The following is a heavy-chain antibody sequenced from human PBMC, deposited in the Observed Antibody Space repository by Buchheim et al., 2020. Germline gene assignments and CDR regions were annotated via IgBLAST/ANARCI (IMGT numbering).Heavy chain of an antibody. CDR2: IPYDGSNK. V-gene: IGHV3-30-3*01. Sequence: QVQLVESGGGVVQPGRSLRLSCAASGFTFSSYAMHWVRQAPCKGLEWVAVIPYDGSNKYYADSVKGRFTISRDNSKNKLYLQMNSLRAEDTAVYYCARDFQYGDYTHLDYWGQGTL. D-gene: IGHD4-17*01. CDR3: ARDFQYGDYTHLDY. J-gene: IGHJ4*02. CDR1: GFTFSSYA.